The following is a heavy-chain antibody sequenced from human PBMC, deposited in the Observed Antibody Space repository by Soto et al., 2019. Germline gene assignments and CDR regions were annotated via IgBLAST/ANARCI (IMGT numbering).Heavy chain of an antibody. D-gene: IGHD1-26*01. J-gene: IGHJ4*02. Sequence: VGASETLSLTCSVSGGSVSTAKYYWSWIRQPPGKGLEWIGHIYNTGNTKYTGNTKYNLSLKSRVTISVDTSKNQFSLRLNSVTAADTAVYYCARAREGSYYPVIYDHWVQGTLVTVSS. CDR3: ARAREGSYYPVIYDH. CDR2: IYNTGNTKYTGNT. V-gene: IGHV4-61*01. CDR1: GGSVSTAKYY.